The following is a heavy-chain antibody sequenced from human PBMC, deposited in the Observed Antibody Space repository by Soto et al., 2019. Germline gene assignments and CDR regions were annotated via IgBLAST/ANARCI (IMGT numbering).Heavy chain of an antibody. J-gene: IGHJ4*02. CDR1: GFTVSSNY. D-gene: IGHD2-15*01. CDR2: IYSGGST. Sequence: PGGSLRLSCAASGFTVSSNYMSWVRQAPGKGLEWVSVIYSGGSTYYADSVKGRFTISRDNSKNTLYLQMNSLRAEDTAVYYCARDPGSCSGGSCYPYYFDYWGQGTLVTVSS. CDR3: ARDPGSCSGGSCYPYYFDY. V-gene: IGHV3-53*01.